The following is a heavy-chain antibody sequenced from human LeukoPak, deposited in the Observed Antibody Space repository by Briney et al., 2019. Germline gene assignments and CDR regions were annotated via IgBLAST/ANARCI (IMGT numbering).Heavy chain of an antibody. J-gene: IGHJ4*02. Sequence: SETLSLTCTVSGGSISTYYWSWIRQPPGKGLERIGYIYYSGSTNYSPSLQSRVTMSVDTSKNQFSLGLSSVTAADTAVYYCARSGTRTNGFDYWGQGTLVTVSS. CDR1: GGSISTYY. D-gene: IGHD2-8*01. V-gene: IGHV4-59*01. CDR3: ARSGTRTNGFDY. CDR2: IYYSGST.